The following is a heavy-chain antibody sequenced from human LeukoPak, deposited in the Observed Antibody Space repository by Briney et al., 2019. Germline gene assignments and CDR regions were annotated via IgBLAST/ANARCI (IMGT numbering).Heavy chain of an antibody. CDR1: GFSFQDYT. Sequence: PGGSLRLSCAASGFSFQDYTMHWVRQPPGKGLEWVSQISWSGGTTYYADSVKGRFTISRDNSKNSLYLQMNSLRTEDAALYYCAKERIVGSLDYWGQGTLLTVSS. J-gene: IGHJ4*02. CDR3: AKERIVGSLDY. V-gene: IGHV3-43*01. D-gene: IGHD1-26*01. CDR2: ISWSGGTT.